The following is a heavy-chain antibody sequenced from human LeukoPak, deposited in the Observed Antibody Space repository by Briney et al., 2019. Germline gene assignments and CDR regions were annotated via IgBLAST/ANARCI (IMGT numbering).Heavy chain of an antibody. J-gene: IGHJ4*02. CDR1: GYSISSGYY. V-gene: IGHV4-38-2*01. D-gene: IGHD1-26*01. CDR2: IYHSGST. CDR3: TRHASSGSYYKGY. Sequence: PSETLSLTCAVSGYSISSGYYWGWIRQPPGKGLEWIGSIYHSGSTYYNPSLKSRVTISVDTSKNQFSLKLSSVTAADTAVYYCTRHASSGSYYKGYWGQGTLVTVSS.